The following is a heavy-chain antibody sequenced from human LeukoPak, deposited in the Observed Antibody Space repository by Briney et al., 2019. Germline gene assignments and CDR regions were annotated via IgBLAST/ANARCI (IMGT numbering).Heavy chain of an antibody. CDR2: ISPDGSTT. V-gene: IGHV3-74*03. CDR1: GFTFSRYW. Sequence: GGSLRLSCAASGFTFSRYWMHWVRQAPGKGLMWVSRISPDGSTTLYADSVKGRFTISRDNAKNTLYLQMNSLGAEDTAVYYCARDHRYGMDVWGQGTTVTVSS. CDR3: ARDHRYGMDV. J-gene: IGHJ6*02.